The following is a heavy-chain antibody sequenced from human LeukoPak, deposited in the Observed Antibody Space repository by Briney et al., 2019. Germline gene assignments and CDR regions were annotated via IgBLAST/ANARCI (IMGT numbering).Heavy chain of an antibody. CDR2: LSGSGDDT. J-gene: IGHJ6*02. Sequence: GGSLRLSCTAYGFTFANYAMNWVRQAPGKGLEWVSSLSGSGDDTSYADSVKGRFIISRDNSKNTLYLQINTLRAEDTAVYYCVHCGGDCYPCCGMDAWGQGTTVTVSS. D-gene: IGHD2-21*02. V-gene: IGHV3-23*01. CDR1: GFTFANYA. CDR3: VHCGGDCYPCCGMDA.